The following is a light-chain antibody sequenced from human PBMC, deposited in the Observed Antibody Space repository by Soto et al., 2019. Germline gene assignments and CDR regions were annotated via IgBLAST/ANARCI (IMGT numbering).Light chain of an antibody. CDR1: QSVSRW. CDR2: DVS. CDR3: QEYTTYSRT. Sequence: DIQMTQSPSTLSAFVGDRVTITCRASQSVSRWLAWYQQKPGKDPTVLIYDVSTLKSEVPSRFSGGGSGTEFTLTITSLQPDDFATYYCQEYTTYSRTFGQGTKVEVK. J-gene: IGKJ1*01. V-gene: IGKV1-5*01.